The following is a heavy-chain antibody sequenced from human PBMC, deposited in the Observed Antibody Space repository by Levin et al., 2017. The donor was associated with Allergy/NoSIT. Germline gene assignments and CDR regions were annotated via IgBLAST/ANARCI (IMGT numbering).Heavy chain of an antibody. J-gene: IGHJ4*02. Sequence: GGSLRLSCTASGFTFGDYAMSWFRQAPGKGLEWVGFIRSKAYGGTTEYAASVKGRFTISRDDSKSIAYLQMNSLKTEDTAVYYCTSTVGATPVDYWGQGTLVTVSS. D-gene: IGHD1-26*01. CDR1: GFTFGDYA. V-gene: IGHV3-49*03. CDR2: IRSKAYGGTT. CDR3: TSTVGATPVDY.